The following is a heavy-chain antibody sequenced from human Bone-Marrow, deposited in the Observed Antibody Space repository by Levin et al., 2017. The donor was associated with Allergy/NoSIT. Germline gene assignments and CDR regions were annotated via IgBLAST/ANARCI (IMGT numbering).Heavy chain of an antibody. CDR2: ISSSGAYI. CDR3: AKEGKGDGYNFPLDH. Sequence: KSGESLKISCTASGFIFSTHSMNWVRQAPGKGLEWLSSISSSGAYIEYVDSVKGRFTISRDNYKNSVHLQMNGLRVEDTAVYYCAKEGKGDGYNFPLDHWGQGTLVTVTS. V-gene: IGHV3-21*01. J-gene: IGHJ4*02. CDR1: GFIFSTHS. D-gene: IGHD5-24*01.